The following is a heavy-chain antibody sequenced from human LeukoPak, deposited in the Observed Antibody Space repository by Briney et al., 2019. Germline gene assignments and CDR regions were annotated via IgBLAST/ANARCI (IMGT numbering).Heavy chain of an antibody. J-gene: IGHJ6*02. V-gene: IGHV3-21*01. CDR2: ISSSSSYI. CDR3: ARDPTPRYCSGGSCYTHYGMDV. D-gene: IGHD2-15*01. CDR1: GGSISSYY. Sequence: PSETLSLTCTVSGGSISSYYWSWVRQAPGKGLEWVSSISSSSSYIYYADSVKGRLTISRDNAKNSLYLQMNSLRAEDTAVYYCARDPTPRYCSGGSCYTHYGMDVWGQGTTVTVSS.